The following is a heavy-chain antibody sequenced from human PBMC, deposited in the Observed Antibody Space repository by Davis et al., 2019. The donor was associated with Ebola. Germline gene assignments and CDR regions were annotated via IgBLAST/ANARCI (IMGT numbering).Heavy chain of an antibody. Sequence: GESLKISCAASGFTFSNAWMSWVRQAPGKGLERVGRIKSKTDGGTTDYAAPVKGRFTISRDDSKNTLYLQMNSLKTEDTAVYYCTSRVAAAGNDYWGQGTLVTVSS. CDR1: GFTFSNAW. J-gene: IGHJ4*02. V-gene: IGHV3-15*01. CDR3: TSRVAAAGNDY. CDR2: IKSKTDGGTT. D-gene: IGHD6-13*01.